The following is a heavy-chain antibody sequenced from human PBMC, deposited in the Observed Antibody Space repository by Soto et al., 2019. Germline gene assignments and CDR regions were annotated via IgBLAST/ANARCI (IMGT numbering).Heavy chain of an antibody. J-gene: IGHJ6*02. Sequence: QVQLVQSGAEVKKPGSSVKVSCKASGGTFSTSAISWVRQAPGQGLEWVGGIMPVFRRPKYAQNFQGRVTISADETKSTAYMELSSLRSDDTAVYYCARDKDRPQLGGNYYYILDVWGQGTAVTVSS. CDR3: ARDKDRPQLGGNYYYILDV. CDR1: GGTFSTSA. D-gene: IGHD3-3*02. V-gene: IGHV1-69*12. CDR2: IMPVFRRP.